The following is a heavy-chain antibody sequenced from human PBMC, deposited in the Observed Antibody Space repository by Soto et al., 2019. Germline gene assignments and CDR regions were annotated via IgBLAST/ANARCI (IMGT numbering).Heavy chain of an antibody. D-gene: IGHD3-10*01. V-gene: IGHV1-46*01. Sequence: GDPVKGSRKASGYNFMRFYIHWVRQAPGQGPEWMGVIDPSGGGPTYAEKFQGRVTMTSDASTSTVYMELSSLRSEDTAVYFCARTDGPGSYFYWG. J-gene: IGHJ4*01. CDR3: ARTDGPGSYFY. CDR2: IDPSGGGP. CDR1: GYNFMRFY.